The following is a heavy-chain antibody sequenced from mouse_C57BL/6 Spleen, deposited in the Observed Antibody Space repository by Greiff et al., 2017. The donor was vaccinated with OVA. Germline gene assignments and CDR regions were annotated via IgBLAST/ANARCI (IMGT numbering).Heavy chain of an antibody. V-gene: IGHV1-52*01. J-gene: IGHJ4*01. CDR1: GYTFTSYW. CDR2: IDPSDSET. Sequence: VQLQQPGAELVRPGSSVKLSCKASGYTFTSYWMHWVKQRPIQGLEWIGNIDPSDSETHYNQKFKDKATLTEDKSSSTAYMQLSSLTSEDSAVYYCARYSSGYAMDYWGQGTSVTVSS. CDR3: ARYSSGYAMDY. D-gene: IGHD3-2*02.